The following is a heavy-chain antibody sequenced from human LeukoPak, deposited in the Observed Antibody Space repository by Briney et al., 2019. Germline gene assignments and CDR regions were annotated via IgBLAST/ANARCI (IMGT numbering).Heavy chain of an antibody. CDR3: AREGTLRYFDWLDY. V-gene: IGHV3-23*01. Sequence: GGSLRLSCAASGFTFSSYAMSWVRQAPGKGLEWVSAISGSGGSTYYADSVKGRFTISRDNAKNSLYLQMNSLRAEDTAVYYCAREGTLRYFDWLDYWGQGTLVTVSS. J-gene: IGHJ4*02. CDR1: GFTFSSYA. D-gene: IGHD3-9*01. CDR2: ISGSGGST.